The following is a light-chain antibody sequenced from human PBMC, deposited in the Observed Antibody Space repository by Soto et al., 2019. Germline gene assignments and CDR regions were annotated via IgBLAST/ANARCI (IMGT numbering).Light chain of an antibody. V-gene: IGLV1-44*01. Sequence: QSVLTQAPSASGTPGQRVTISCSGSSSNIGSSTVSWYQKLPGTAPKLLIYGNNQRPSGVSNRFSASKSGNTASLTISGLQAEDEADYFCTSYSSSNNFDVVFGGGTKLTVL. CDR1: SSNIGSST. CDR2: GNN. CDR3: TSYSSSNNFDVV. J-gene: IGLJ2*01.